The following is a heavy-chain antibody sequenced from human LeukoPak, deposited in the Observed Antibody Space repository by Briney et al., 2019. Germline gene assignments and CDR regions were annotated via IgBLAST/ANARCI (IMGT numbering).Heavy chain of an antibody. CDR3: ARDVGHLLYFNWFDP. V-gene: IGHV1-2*02. J-gene: IGHJ5*02. CDR2: INPKSGGT. Sequence: GASVKVSCKASRYIFSVYYMNWVRQAPGQGLEWMGWINPKSGGTKYAQKFQGRVIMTRDTSISTAYMEWSRLRFDDTAVYYCARDVGHLLYFNWFDPWGQGTLVTVSS. D-gene: IGHD3-10*01. CDR1: RYIFSVYY.